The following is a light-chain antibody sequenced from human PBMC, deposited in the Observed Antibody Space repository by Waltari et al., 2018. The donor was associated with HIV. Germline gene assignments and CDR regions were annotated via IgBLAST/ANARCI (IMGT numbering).Light chain of an antibody. CDR2: KVS. CDR1: HSLVYSDGNTF. J-gene: IGKJ1*01. CDR3: MQGTHWPPT. V-gene: IGKV2-30*01. Sequence: VVMTQSPLSLSVSLEQPASISCRSSHSLVYSDGNTFLNWSQQRPGQSPRRLIYKVSNRDSGVPDRFNGSGSGTDFILNSSRVEADDVGVYYCMQGTHWPPTFGQGTKVEIK.